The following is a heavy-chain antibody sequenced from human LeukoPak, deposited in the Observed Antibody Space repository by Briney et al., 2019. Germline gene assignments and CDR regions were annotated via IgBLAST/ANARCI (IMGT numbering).Heavy chain of an antibody. CDR1: GGSFSGYY. CDR3: ARKGLLYDILTARAFDI. V-gene: IGHV4-34*01. J-gene: IGHJ3*02. CDR2: INHSGST. Sequence: SETLSLTCAVYGGSFSGYYWSWIRQPPGKGLEWIGEINHSGSTNYNPSLKSRVTISVDTSKNQFSLKLSSVTAADTAVYYCARKGLLYDILTARAFDIWGQGTMVTVSS. D-gene: IGHD3-9*01.